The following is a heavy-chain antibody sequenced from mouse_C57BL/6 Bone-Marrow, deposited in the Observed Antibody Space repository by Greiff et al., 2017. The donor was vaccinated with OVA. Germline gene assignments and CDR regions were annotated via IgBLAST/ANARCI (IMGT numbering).Heavy chain of an antibody. D-gene: IGHD2-3*01. CDR3: ARGGWLLTYDYAMDY. Sequence: VQLQQSGAELVRPGASVKLSCKASGYTFTDYYINWVKQRPGQGLEWIARIYPGSGNTYYNEKFKGKATLTADKSSSTAYMQLSSLPSEDSAVYFCARGGWLLTYDYAMDYWGQGNSVTVSA. CDR2: IYPGSGNT. J-gene: IGHJ4*01. V-gene: IGHV1-76*01. CDR1: GYTFTDYY.